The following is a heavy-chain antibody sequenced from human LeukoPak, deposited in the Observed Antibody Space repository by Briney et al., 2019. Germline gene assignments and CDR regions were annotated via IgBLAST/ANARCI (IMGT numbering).Heavy chain of an antibody. D-gene: IGHD3-10*01. CDR2: ISGSGGST. V-gene: IGHV3-23*01. Sequence: GGSLRLSCAASGFTFSSYAMSWVRQAPGEGLEWVSAISGSGGSTYYADSVKGRFTISRDNSKDTLYLQMNSLRAEDTAVYYCAKKRERKSGSYYYFDYWGQGTLVTVSS. J-gene: IGHJ4*02. CDR1: GFTFSSYA. CDR3: AKKRERKSGSYYYFDY.